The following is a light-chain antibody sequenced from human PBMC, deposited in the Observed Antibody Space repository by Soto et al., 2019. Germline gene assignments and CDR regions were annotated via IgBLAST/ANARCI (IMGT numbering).Light chain of an antibody. CDR3: QQYTNWRT. V-gene: IGKV3-20*01. Sequence: DIVLAQSPGTLSLSPGERSALSCGASQSVSSSYLAWYQQKPGKAPRLLIYGASSRATGIPDRLSGSGSGTVFTLPIISLQSEDFAIYYCQQYTNWRTFGQGTKVDIK. CDR2: GAS. CDR1: QSVSSSY. J-gene: IGKJ1*01.